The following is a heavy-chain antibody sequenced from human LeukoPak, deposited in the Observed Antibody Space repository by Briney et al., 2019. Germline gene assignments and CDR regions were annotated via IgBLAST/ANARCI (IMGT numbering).Heavy chain of an antibody. CDR2: IIPIFGTA. CDR1: RGTFSSYT. CDR3: ARAPPYCSSTSCYPKAYYYYMDV. D-gene: IGHD2-2*01. V-gene: IGHV1-69*01. Sequence: ASLKVSCKASRGTFSSYTISWGRQSPGHGLEWRGGIIPIFGTANYAQKFQGRVTIIAGESTSTAYMELSSLRSEDTAVYYCARAPPYCSSTSCYPKAYYYYMDVWRKGTTVTVSS. J-gene: IGHJ6*03.